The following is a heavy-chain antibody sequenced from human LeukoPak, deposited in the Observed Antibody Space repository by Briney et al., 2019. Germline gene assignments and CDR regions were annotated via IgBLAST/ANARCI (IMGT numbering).Heavy chain of an antibody. CDR2: ISVSGGST. V-gene: IGHV3-23*01. J-gene: IGHJ4*02. CDR1: GFTFSKYA. D-gene: IGHD3-22*01. Sequence: GGSLRLSCAASGFTFSKYAMTWVRQAPGKGLEWFSGISVSGGSTNYVDSVKGRFTISRDNSKNTLYLQMNSLRAEDTAVYYCAKSNYFDSGGYYFFDYWGQGTLVTVSS. CDR3: AKSNYFDSGGYYFFDY.